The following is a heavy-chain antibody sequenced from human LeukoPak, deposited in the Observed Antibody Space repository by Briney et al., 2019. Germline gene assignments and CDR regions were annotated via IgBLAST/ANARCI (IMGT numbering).Heavy chain of an antibody. Sequence: GGSLRLPCAASGFTFSSYAMNWVRQAPGKGLEWVSCINTDGSNVYADSVRCRFTISRDNAKNTLYLQMNSLRVEDTAVYYCASFRSTDIWGQGTTVTVSP. V-gene: IGHV3-74*01. CDR1: GFTFSSYA. CDR3: ASFRSTDI. CDR2: INTDGSN. D-gene: IGHD3-16*02. J-gene: IGHJ3*02.